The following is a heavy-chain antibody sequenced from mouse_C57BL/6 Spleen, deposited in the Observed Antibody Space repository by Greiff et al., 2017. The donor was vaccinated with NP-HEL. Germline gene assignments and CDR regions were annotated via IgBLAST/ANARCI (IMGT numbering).Heavy chain of an antibody. CDR3: ARGLTLDY. V-gene: IGHV1-81*01. Sequence: VKLQQSGAELARPGASVKLSCKASGYTFTSYGISWVKQRTGQGLVWIGEIYPRSGNTYYNEKFKGKATLTADKSSSTAYMELRSLTSEDSAVYFCARGLTLDYWGQGTTLTVSS. CDR2: IYPRSGNT. J-gene: IGHJ2*01. CDR1: GYTFTSYG. D-gene: IGHD3-1*01.